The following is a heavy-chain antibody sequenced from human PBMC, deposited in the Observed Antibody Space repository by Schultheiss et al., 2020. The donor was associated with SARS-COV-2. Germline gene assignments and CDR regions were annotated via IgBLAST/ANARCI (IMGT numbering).Heavy chain of an antibody. D-gene: IGHD1-26*01. CDR3: TSSIPSGSPDY. J-gene: IGHJ4*02. CDR2: IRSKANSYAT. V-gene: IGHV3-73*01. Sequence: GGSLRLSCAASGFTFSGSAMHWVRQASGKGLVWVGRIRSKANSYATAYAASVKGRFTISRDDSKNTAYLQMNSLKTEDTAVYYCTSSIPSGSPDYWGQGTLVTVSS. CDR1: GFTFSGSA.